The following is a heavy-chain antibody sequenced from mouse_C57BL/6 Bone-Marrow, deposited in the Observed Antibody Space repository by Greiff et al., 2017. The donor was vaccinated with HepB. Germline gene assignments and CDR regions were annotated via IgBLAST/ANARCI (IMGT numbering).Heavy chain of an antibody. Sequence: QVQLQQSGSELRSPGSSVKLSCKDFDSEVFPIAYMSWVRQKPGHGFEWIGGILPSIGSTIYGEKFEDKATLDADTLSNTAYLELNSLTSEDSAIYYCARNYYGSSYYAMDYWGQGTSVTVSS. CDR3: ARNYYGSSYYAMDY. D-gene: IGHD1-1*01. CDR2: ILPSIGST. J-gene: IGHJ4*01. V-gene: IGHV15-2*01. CDR1: DSEVFPIAY.